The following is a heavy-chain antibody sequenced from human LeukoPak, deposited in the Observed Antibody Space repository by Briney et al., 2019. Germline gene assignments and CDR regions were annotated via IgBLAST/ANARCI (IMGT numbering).Heavy chain of an antibody. CDR2: ISGSGERT. V-gene: IGHV3-23*01. J-gene: IGHJ4*02. CDR1: GFTFNNFA. CDR3: AKTARQAAWFGDYY. Sequence: GGSLRLSCAAPGFTFNNFAMTWVRQAPGKGLEWVSTISGSGERTYYADSVKGRFAISRDSSKNRVYLQMNSLRAGDTAVYYCAKTARQAAWFGDYYWGQGTLVTVSS. D-gene: IGHD3-10*01.